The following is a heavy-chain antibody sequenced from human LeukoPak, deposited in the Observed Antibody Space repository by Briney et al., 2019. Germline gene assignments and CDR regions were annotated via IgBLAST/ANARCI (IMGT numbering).Heavy chain of an antibody. D-gene: IGHD1-26*01. CDR3: VLGGAFDI. J-gene: IGHJ3*02. Sequence: AGSLSLSCAASGFTFSNYVLHWIRQAPGKGLTYVSGIRIDGSSTYYAVSVKVRLNISRDNSKNTLYLQMSSLRAEDTAVYYCVLGGAFDIWGQGTMVTVSS. CDR2: IRIDGSST. CDR1: GFTFSNYV. V-gene: IGHV3-64D*06.